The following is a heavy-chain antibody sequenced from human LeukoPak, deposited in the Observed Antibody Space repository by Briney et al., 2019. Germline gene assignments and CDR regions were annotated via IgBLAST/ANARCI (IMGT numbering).Heavy chain of an antibody. Sequence: SETLSLTCTVSGGSISSYYWSWIRQPPGKGLEWIGYIYYSGSTNYNPSLKSRVTISVDTSKNQFSLKLSSVTAADTAVYYCVRGYCTNGVCYIGPFDYWGQGTLVTVSS. V-gene: IGHV4-59*01. CDR1: GGSISSYY. CDR3: VRGYCTNGVCYIGPFDY. CDR2: IYYSGST. D-gene: IGHD2-8*01. J-gene: IGHJ4*02.